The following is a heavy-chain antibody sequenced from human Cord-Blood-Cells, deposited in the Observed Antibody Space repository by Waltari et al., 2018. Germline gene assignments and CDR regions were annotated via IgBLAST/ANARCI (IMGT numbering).Heavy chain of an antibody. V-gene: IGHV4-39*01. CDR3: ARLVLSGPVYYYYYVDV. CDR2: IYYRGST. CDR1: GGSISSSSYY. Sequence: QLQLQESGPGLVKPSETLSLTCTVSGGSISSSSYYWGWIRQPPGKGLEWIGSIYYRGSTYYNPSLKSRVTISVDTSKNQFSLKLSSVTAADTAVYYCARLVLSGPVYYYYYVDVWGKGTTVTVSS. D-gene: IGHD3-3*01. J-gene: IGHJ6*03.